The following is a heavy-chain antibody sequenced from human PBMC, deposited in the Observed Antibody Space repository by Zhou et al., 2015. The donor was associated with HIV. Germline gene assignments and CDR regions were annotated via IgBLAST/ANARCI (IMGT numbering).Heavy chain of an antibody. CDR3: ASRGVVVPSSDAFDI. V-gene: IGHV1-3*05. CDR1: GYTFTSYA. D-gene: IGHD2-15*01. Sequence: QVQLVQSGAEEKKPGASVKVSCKASGYTFTSYAMHWVRQAPGQRLEWMGWINAGNGNTKYSQKFQGRVTITRDTSASTAYMELSSLRSEDTAVYYCASRGVVVPSSDAFDIWGQGTMVTVSS. CDR2: INAGNGNT. J-gene: IGHJ3*02.